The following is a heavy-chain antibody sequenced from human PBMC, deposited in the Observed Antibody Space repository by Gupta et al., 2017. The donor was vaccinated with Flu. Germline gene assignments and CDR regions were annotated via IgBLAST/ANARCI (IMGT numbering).Heavy chain of an antibody. D-gene: IGHD6-19*01. V-gene: IGHV3-7*01. Sequence: EVQLVESGGGLVQPGGSLRLSCAASGFTFSSYWMSWVRQAPGKGLEWVANIKQDGSEKYYVDSVKGRFTISRDNAKNSLYLQMNSLRAEDTAVYYCARLAVAGNEGYFQHWGQGTLVTVSS. J-gene: IGHJ1*01. CDR2: IKQDGSEK. CDR1: GFTFSSYW. CDR3: ARLAVAGNEGYFQH.